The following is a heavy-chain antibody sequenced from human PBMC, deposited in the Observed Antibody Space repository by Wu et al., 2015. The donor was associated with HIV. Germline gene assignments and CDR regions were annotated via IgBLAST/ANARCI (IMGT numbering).Heavy chain of an antibody. CDR1: GYTLSDYH. CDR3: AREAHSGSNTGMDV. Sequence: QVQLVQSGAEVAKPGASVKVSCKASGYTLSDYHMHWARRAPGRGLEWMAVINPMEMPKTYAQKFRGRATMTRDTSTSTLYLELRSLTSDDTAVYYCAREAHSGSNTGMDVWGQGTTVSVSS. D-gene: IGHD3-10*01. CDR2: INPMEMPK. V-gene: IGHV1-46*01. J-gene: IGHJ6*02.